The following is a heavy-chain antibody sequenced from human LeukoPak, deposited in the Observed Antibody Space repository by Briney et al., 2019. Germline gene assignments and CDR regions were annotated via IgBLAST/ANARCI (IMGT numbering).Heavy chain of an antibody. D-gene: IGHD3-9*01. CDR2: MNHSGST. Sequence: PSETLSLTCAVYGGSFSGYYWSWTRQPPGKGLEWIGEMNHSGSTNYNPSLKSRVTISVDTSKNQFSLRLSSVTAADTAVYYCARSPSGRYDILTGYYRLPSYFDYWGQGTLVTVSS. CDR3: ARSPSGRYDILTGYYRLPSYFDY. V-gene: IGHV4-34*01. CDR1: GGSFSGYY. J-gene: IGHJ4*02.